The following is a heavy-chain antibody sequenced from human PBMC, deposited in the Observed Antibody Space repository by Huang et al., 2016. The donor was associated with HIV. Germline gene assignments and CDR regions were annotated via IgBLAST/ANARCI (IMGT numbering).Heavy chain of an antibody. CDR3: AKGGSAAAVLDF. J-gene: IGHJ4*02. CDR1: GFTFSSYG. Sequence: QVQLVESGGGVVQPGRSLRISCASSGFTFSSYGMHWVRQAPGKELEWVAVRSDDAKTKYYADAVKGRFSISRDNSKTTVYLQLNSLRLEDTAVYYCAKGGSAAAVLDFWGQGTLVTVSS. CDR2: RSDDAKTK. V-gene: IGHV3-30*18. D-gene: IGHD6-13*01.